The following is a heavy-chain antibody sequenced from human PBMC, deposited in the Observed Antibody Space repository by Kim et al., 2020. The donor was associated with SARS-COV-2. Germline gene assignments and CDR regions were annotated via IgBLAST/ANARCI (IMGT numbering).Heavy chain of an antibody. CDR3: ARLPNRHTGLA. D-gene: IGHD7-27*01. CDR2: IYYSGST. J-gene: IGHJ5*02. Sequence: SETLSLTCTVSGGSISSYYWSWIRQPPGKGLEWIGYIYYSGSTNYNPSLKSRVTISVDTSKNQFSLKLSSVTAADTAVYYCARLPNRHTGLAWGQGTLVTVSS. V-gene: IGHV4-59*08. CDR1: GGSISSYY.